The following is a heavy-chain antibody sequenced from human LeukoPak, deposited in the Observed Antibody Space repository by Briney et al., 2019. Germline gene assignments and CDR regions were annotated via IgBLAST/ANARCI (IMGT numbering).Heavy chain of an antibody. D-gene: IGHD2-21*02. V-gene: IGHV1-18*01. CDR2: TSIYNGKT. CDR1: GYRFTAYG. Sequence: ASVTVSCKASGYRFTAYGIGWVRQAPGHGLEWVGWTSIYNGKTYYTQRFQDRVSMTTDTSTSTVYMELRSLRSDDTAVYYCARVCHIVVVTAEGGWFDPWGQGTLVTVSS. J-gene: IGHJ5*02. CDR3: ARVCHIVVVTAEGGWFDP.